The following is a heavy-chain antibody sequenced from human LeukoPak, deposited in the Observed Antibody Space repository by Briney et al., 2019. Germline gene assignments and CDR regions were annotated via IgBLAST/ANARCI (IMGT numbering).Heavy chain of an antibody. V-gene: IGHV1-69*05. CDR1: GGTFSSYA. CDR2: IIPIFGTA. J-gene: IGHJ3*02. CDR3: ARARDVIIRGDAFDI. Sequence: GASVKVSCKASGGTFSSYAISWVRQAPGQGLEWMGGIIPIFGTANYAQKFQGRVTITTDESTSTAYMELSSLRSEDTAVYYCARARDVIIRGDAFDIWGQGTMVTVSS. D-gene: IGHD3-10*01.